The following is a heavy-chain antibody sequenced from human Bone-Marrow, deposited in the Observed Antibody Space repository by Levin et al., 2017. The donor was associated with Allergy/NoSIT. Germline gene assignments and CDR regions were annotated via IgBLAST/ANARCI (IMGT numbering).Heavy chain of an antibody. J-gene: IGHJ4*02. V-gene: IGHV3-30*04. CDR3: ARGLGDDCYLRELCY. CDR2: ISYDGSNK. CDR1: GFTFSSSA. D-gene: IGHD2-21*02. Sequence: LSLTCAASGFTFSSSAMHWVRQAPGKGLEWVAVISYDGSNKYYADSVKGRFTISRDNSKNTLYLQMNSLRAEDTAVYYCARGLGDDCYLRELCYWGQGTLVTVSS.